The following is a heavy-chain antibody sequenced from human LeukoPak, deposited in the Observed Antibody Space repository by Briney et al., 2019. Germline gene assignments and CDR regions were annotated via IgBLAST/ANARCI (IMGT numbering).Heavy chain of an antibody. J-gene: IGHJ4*02. CDR2: INHSGST. CDR3: ARGYYYDSSGYYYDY. Sequence: SETLSLTCAVYGGSLSGYYWSWIRQPPGKGLEWIGDINHSGSTNYNPSLKSRVTISVDTSKNQFSLKLSSVTAADTAVYYCARGYYYDSSGYYYDYWGQGTLVTVSS. V-gene: IGHV4-34*01. CDR1: GGSLSGYY. D-gene: IGHD3-22*01.